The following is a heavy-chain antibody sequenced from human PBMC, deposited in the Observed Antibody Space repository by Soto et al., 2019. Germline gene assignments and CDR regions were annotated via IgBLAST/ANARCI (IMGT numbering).Heavy chain of an antibody. Sequence: ASVKVSCKASGYTFTSYGISWVRQAPGQGLEWMGWISAYNGNTNYAQKLQGRVTKTTDTSTSTAYMELRSLRSDDTAVYYCAAARAAAGREYYYYGMDVWGQGTTVTVSS. J-gene: IGHJ6*02. CDR2: ISAYNGNT. CDR3: AAARAAAGREYYYYGMDV. CDR1: GYTFTSYG. V-gene: IGHV1-18*01. D-gene: IGHD6-13*01.